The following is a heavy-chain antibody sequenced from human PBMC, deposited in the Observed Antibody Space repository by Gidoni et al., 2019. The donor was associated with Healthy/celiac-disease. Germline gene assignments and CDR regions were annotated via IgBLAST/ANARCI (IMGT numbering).Heavy chain of an antibody. CDR3: ARGFLEWLFGDEGYYFDY. CDR1: GFTFSSYW. V-gene: IGHV3-7*03. CDR2: IKQDGSEK. Sequence: EVQLVESGGGLVQPGGSLRLSCAASGFTFSSYWMSWVRQAPGKGLEWVANIKQDGSEKYYVDSVKGRFTISRDNAKNSLYLQMNSLRAEDTAVYYCARGFLEWLFGDEGYYFDYWGQGTLVTVSS. D-gene: IGHD3-3*01. J-gene: IGHJ4*02.